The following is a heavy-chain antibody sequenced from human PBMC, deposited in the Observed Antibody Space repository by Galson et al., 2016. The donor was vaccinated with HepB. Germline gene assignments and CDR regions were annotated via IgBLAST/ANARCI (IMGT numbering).Heavy chain of an antibody. CDR1: GGTFSTSG. CDR2: IIPISQTP. Sequence: SLKVSCKASGGTFSTSGISWVRQAPGQGLEWMGGIIPISQTPDYAQNFQGRVTITADESTSTVYMELSSLRSEDTAVYYCARTRNAFDPWGQGTLVTVSS. CDR3: ARTRNAFDP. D-gene: IGHD2-8*01. V-gene: IGHV1-69*13. J-gene: IGHJ5*02.